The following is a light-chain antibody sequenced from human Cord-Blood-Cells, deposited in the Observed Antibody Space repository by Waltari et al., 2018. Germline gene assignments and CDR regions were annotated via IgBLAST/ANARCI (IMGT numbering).Light chain of an antibody. J-gene: IGLJ1*01. V-gene: IGLV2-14*01. CDR1: SSDVGGSNY. CDR2: EVS. CDR3: SSYTSSSTLYV. Sequence: QSALTQPASVSGSPGQSITISCTGTSSDVGGSNYVSWYKQHPGKAPKLMIYEVSNRPSGVSKRFSGSKSGNTASLTISGLQAEDEADYYCSSYTSSSTLYVFGTGTKVTVL.